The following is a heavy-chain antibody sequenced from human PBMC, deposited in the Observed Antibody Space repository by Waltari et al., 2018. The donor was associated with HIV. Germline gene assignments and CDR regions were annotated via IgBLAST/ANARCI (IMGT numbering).Heavy chain of an antibody. J-gene: IGHJ5*02. CDR1: GGSITTYNW. CDR2: TYHSGST. CDR3: ARAVSGAYRTSWFDP. V-gene: IGHV4-4*02. D-gene: IGHD2-15*01. Sequence: QVVLVESGPGPIKTSETLSLTCAVSGGSITTYNWWSWVRQSPGKGLEGIGETYHSGSTNYNPSLRSRVTISIDKSKNQFSLRLTSVTAADTAIYYCARAVSGAYRTSWFDPWGQGTLVTVSS.